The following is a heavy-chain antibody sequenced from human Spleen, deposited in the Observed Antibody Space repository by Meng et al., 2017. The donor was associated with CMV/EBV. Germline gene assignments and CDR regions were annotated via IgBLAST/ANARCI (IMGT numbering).Heavy chain of an antibody. CDR3: ARQGGLTLVDY. V-gene: IGHV5-51*01. CDR2: IYPGDSDT. Sequence: GESLKISCKASGYTFPNYWIGWVRQVPGKGLEWMGIIYPGDSDTRYSPSFQGQVTISVDKSITTAYLQWNSLKASDTAMYYCARQGGLTLVDYWGQGTLVTVSS. CDR1: GYTFPNYW. D-gene: IGHD3-16*01. J-gene: IGHJ4*02.